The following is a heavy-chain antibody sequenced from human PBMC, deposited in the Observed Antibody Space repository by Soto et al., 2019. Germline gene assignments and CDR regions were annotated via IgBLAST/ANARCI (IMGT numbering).Heavy chain of an antibody. Sequence: DVQLFESGGGLVQPGGSLRLSCAASGLAFSTYAMSWVRQAPGKGLEWVSAIRGSGGSTFYADSVKGRFTISRDSSKSTRCLQMNILRVDDTAVYYCAGRITVAGTLAYWGQGTLVTVSS. D-gene: IGHD6-19*01. J-gene: IGHJ4*02. V-gene: IGHV3-23*01. CDR2: IRGSGGST. CDR3: AGRITVAGTLAY. CDR1: GLAFSTYA.